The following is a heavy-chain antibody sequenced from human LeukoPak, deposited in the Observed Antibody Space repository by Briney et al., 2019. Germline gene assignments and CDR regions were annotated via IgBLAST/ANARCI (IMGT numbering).Heavy chain of an antibody. CDR1: NYTFTSYG. D-gene: IGHD6-13*01. V-gene: IGHV1-18*01. CDR3: AATISADTDYYGMDV. J-gene: IGHJ6*02. Sequence: GASVTVSCKASNYTFTSYGISWVRQAPGQGLEWMAWINAYNGDTNYAQKLQGRVTLTTDTSTSTAYMELRSLRSDDTAVYYCAATISADTDYYGMDVWGQGTTVTVSS. CDR2: INAYNGDT.